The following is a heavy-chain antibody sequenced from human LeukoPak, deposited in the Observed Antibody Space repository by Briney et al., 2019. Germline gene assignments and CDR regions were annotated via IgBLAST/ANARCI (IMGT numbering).Heavy chain of an antibody. CDR2: IYHSGST. CDR3: ARVSQAYYYYMDV. V-gene: IGHV4-38-2*02. CDR1: GYSISSGYY. J-gene: IGHJ6*03. Sequence: PSETLSLTCTVSGYSISSGYYWGWIRQPPGKGLEWIGSIYHSGSTYYNPSLKSRVTMSVDTSKNQFSLKLSSVTAADTALYYCARVSQAYYYYMDVWGKGTTVTVSS.